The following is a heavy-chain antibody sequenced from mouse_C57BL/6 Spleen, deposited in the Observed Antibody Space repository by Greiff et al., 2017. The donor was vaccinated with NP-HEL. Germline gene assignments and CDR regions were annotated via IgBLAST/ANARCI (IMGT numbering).Heavy chain of an antibody. D-gene: IGHD2-5*01. Sequence: VQLQQSGAELARPGASVKMSCKASGYTFTSYTMHWVKQRPGQGLEWIGYINPSSGYTKYNQKFKDKATLTADKSSSTAYMQLSSLTSEDSAVYYCASSNPWYFDVWGTGTTVTVSS. CDR1: GYTFTSYT. J-gene: IGHJ1*03. CDR2: INPSSGYT. V-gene: IGHV1-4*01. CDR3: ASSNPWYFDV.